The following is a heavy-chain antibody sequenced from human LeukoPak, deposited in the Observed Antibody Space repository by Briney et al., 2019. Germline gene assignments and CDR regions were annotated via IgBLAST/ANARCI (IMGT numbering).Heavy chain of an antibody. CDR3: ATSRGSWPDYFDY. Sequence: PGGSLRLSCAPSGFTFSSYSMNWVRQAPGKGLDWVSSISSSSSYIYYADSVKGRFTISRDNAKNSLYLEMNSLRAEDTAVYYCATSRGSWPDYFDYWGQGTLVTVSS. V-gene: IGHV3-21*01. CDR2: ISSSSSYI. CDR1: GFTFSSYS. J-gene: IGHJ4*02. D-gene: IGHD6-13*01.